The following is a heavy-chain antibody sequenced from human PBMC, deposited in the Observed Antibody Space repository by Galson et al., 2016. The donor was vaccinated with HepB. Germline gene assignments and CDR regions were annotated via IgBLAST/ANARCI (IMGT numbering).Heavy chain of an antibody. V-gene: IGHV3-53*01. CDR3: STWGFTLGIDH. Sequence: SLRLSCAASGFTVYNNYMWWVRQAPGKGLDWVSLIYSGGSTSYADSVKGRFTISRDNSDETLFLQMHSLKTEDTATYYCSTWGFTLGIDHWGRGIQVTVSS. D-gene: IGHD3-16*01. CDR1: GFTVYNNY. CDR2: IYSGGST. J-gene: IGHJ4*02.